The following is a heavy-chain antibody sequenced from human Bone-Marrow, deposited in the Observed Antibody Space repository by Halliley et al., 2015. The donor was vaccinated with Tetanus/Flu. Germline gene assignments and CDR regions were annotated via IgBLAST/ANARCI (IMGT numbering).Heavy chain of an antibody. CDR2: IKHDGSEK. CDR3: ARVGNSYAMAV. V-gene: IGHV3-7*01. J-gene: IGHJ6*02. CDR1: GFTFSSYW. Sequence: SLRLSCAASGFTFSSYWLNWVRQAPGKGLEWVANIKHDGSEKKYVDSVKGRFTISRDNAKNSLYLQVTSLRAEDTAVYYCARVGNSYAMAVWGQGTTVTVSS.